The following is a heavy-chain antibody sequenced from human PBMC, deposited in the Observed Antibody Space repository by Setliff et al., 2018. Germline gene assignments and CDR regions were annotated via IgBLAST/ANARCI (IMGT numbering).Heavy chain of an antibody. J-gene: IGHJ6*03. CDR1: GDSISSRRNY. V-gene: IGHV4-61*09. CDR2: IYTSWST. D-gene: IGHD6-19*01. CDR3: VRTDYSDGRYSMDV. Sequence: SETLSLTCTVSGDSISSRRNYWGWFRQPAGKGLEWLGQIYTSWSTNYNPSLKGRATLSIDASKRQFSLKLTSVTAADTAVYYCVRTDYSDGRYSMDVWGKGTTVTVSS.